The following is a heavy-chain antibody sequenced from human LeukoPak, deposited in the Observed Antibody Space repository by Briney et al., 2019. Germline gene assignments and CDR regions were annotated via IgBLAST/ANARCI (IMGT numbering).Heavy chain of an antibody. J-gene: IGHJ4*02. CDR3: AKDRVITFGGVMEGYFDY. D-gene: IGHD3-16*01. V-gene: IGHV3-23*01. Sequence: GGSLRLFCTASGFTFSNYAMSWVRQAPGKGLEWVSDMSAGGGSTYYADSVKGRFTISRDNSKNTLYLQMNSLRAEDTAVYYCAKDRVITFGGVMEGYFDYWGQGTLVTVSS. CDR2: MSAGGGST. CDR1: GFTFSNYA.